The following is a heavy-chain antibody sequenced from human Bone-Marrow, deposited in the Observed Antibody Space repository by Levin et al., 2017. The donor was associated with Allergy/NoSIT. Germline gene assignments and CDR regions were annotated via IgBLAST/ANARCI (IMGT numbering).Heavy chain of an antibody. D-gene: IGHD3-22*01. CDR1: GFTFSSYA. CDR3: ARDRTGYYDSSGYYYRRNKPHTRTLNELDY. V-gene: IGHV3-30*04. CDR2: ISYDGSNK. J-gene: IGHJ4*02. Sequence: PGESLKISCAASGFTFSSYAMHWVRQAPGKGLEWVAVISYDGSNKYYSDSVQGRFTISRDNSKNTLYLQMNSLRAEDTAVYYCARDRTGYYDSSGYYYRRNKPHTRTLNELDYWGQGTLVTVSS.